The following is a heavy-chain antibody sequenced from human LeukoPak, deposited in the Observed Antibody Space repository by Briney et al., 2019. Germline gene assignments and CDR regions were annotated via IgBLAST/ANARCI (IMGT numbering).Heavy chain of an antibody. D-gene: IGHD2-15*01. J-gene: IGHJ4*02. Sequence: ASETLSLTCTVSGGSISSYYWSWIRQPPGKGLEWIGYIYYSGSTNYNPSLKSRVTISEDTSKNQFSLKLSSVTAADTAVYYCARVRVVAASKAFDYWGQGTLVTVSS. CDR3: ARVRVVAASKAFDY. V-gene: IGHV4-59*01. CDR2: IYYSGST. CDR1: GGSISSYY.